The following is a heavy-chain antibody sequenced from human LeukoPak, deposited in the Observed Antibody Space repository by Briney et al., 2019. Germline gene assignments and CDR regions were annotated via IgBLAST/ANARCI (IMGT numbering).Heavy chain of an antibody. Sequence: GGSLRLSCAASGFTFSSYAMSWVRQAPGKGLEWVSAISGSGGDTYYAESVKGRFTIPRDNSKNTLYLQMNSLRAEDTAVYYCATKRNIVTTSADDYWGQGTLVTVSS. CDR1: GFTFSSYA. CDR2: ISGSGGDT. D-gene: IGHD2/OR15-2a*01. J-gene: IGHJ4*02. V-gene: IGHV3-23*01. CDR3: ATKRNIVTTSADDY.